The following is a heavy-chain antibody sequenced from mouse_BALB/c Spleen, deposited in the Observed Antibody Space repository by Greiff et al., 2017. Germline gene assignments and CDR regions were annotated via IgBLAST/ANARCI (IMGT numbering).Heavy chain of an antibody. D-gene: IGHD2-1*01. CDR1: GFTFSSFG. V-gene: IGHV5-17*02. CDR2: ISSGSSTI. CDR3: ASNSYGNSWFAY. J-gene: IGHJ3*01. Sequence: EVQLVESGGGLVQPGGSRKLSCAASGFTFSSFGMHWVRQAPEKGLEWVAYISSGSSTIYYADTVKGRFTISRDNPKNTLFLLMTSLRSEDTAMYYCASNSYGNSWFAYWGQGTLVTVSA.